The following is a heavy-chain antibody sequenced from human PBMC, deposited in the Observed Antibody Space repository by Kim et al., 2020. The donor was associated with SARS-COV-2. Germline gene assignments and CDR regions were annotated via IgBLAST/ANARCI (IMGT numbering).Heavy chain of an antibody. CDR2: TYYRSKWYN. CDR1: GDSVSSNSAA. CDR3: ARYLPYCTNTNCYNRWFDP. Sequence: SQTLSLTCDISGDSVSSNSAAWNWIRQSPSRGLEWLGRTYYRSKWYNDYALSVRSRIIINPDTSKNQFSLQLTSVTPEDTAVYYCARYLPYCTNTNCYNRWFDPWGQGTVVTVSS. V-gene: IGHV6-1*01. J-gene: IGHJ5*02. D-gene: IGHD2-8*01.